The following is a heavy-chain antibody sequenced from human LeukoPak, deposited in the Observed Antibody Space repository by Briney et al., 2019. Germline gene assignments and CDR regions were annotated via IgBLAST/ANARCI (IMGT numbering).Heavy chain of an antibody. J-gene: IGHJ4*02. Sequence: GGSLRLSCAASGFTFSSYAMHWVRQAPGKGLEWVAVISYDGSNKYYADSVKGRFTISRDNSKNTLYLQMNSLRAEDTAVYYCARSVVVAASFVFDYWGQGTLVTVSS. D-gene: IGHD2-15*01. CDR2: ISYDGSNK. CDR3: ARSVVVAASFVFDY. V-gene: IGHV3-30*04. CDR1: GFTFSSYA.